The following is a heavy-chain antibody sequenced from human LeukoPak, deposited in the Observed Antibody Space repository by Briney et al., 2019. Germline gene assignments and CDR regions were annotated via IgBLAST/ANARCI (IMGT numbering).Heavy chain of an antibody. J-gene: IGHJ5*02. V-gene: IGHV1-8*01. CDR3: ARGSPYSSSWYWFDP. D-gene: IGHD6-13*01. CDR2: MNPNSGNT. CDR1: GYTFTSYD. Sequence: APVKVSCKASGYTFTSYDINWVRQATGQGLEWMGWMNPNSGNTGYAQKFQGRVTMTRNTSISTAYMELSSLRSEDTAVYYCARGSPYSSSWYWFDPWGQGTLVTVSS.